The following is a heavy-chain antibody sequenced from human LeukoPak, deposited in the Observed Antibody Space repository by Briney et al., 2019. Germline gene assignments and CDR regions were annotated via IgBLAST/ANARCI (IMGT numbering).Heavy chain of an antibody. CDR3: ARGTGYFRTDY. Sequence: PGGSLRLPCAASGFTLSSYWMSWVRQAPGKGLEWVANIKEDGSEKYYVDSVKGRFTIYRDNAKNSLYLQMNSLRGEDTAVYYCARGTGYFRTDYWGQGTLVTVSS. CDR2: IKEDGSEK. D-gene: IGHD1-26*01. V-gene: IGHV3-7*01. J-gene: IGHJ4*02. CDR1: GFTLSSYW.